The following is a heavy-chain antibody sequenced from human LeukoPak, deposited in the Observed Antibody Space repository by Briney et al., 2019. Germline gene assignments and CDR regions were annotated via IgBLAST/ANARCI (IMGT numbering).Heavy chain of an antibody. CDR3: ARTISIRSDTWGDIKYFDY. J-gene: IGHJ4*02. Sequence: SETLSLTCSVSGGSISSSSYRWDWIRQSPGKGLEWIGDIYYSGDTHYKPSLKSRLTISVDTSKNQFSLRLSSVTAADTAVYYCARTISIRSDTWGDIKYFDYWGQGTLVTVSS. V-gene: IGHV4-39*01. CDR1: GGSISSSSYR. D-gene: IGHD3-10*01. CDR2: IYYSGDT.